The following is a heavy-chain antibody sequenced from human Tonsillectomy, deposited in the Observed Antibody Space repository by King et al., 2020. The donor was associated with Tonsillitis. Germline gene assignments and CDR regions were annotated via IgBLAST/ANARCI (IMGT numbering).Heavy chain of an antibody. CDR3: VQISTGG. Sequence: VQLVESGGGLVQPGGSLILSCAASGFTLSTYWIHWVRQAPGKGLVWVSNINSVGSRTNYADSVKGRFTISRDNAKNTVYLQMDSLRDEDTAVYYCVQISTGGRGQGTLVTVSS. CDR2: INSVGSRT. J-gene: IGHJ4*02. V-gene: IGHV3-74*01. CDR1: GFTLSTYW. D-gene: IGHD1-1*01.